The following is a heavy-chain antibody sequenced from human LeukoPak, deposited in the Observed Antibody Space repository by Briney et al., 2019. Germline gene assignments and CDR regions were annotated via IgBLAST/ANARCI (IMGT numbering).Heavy chain of an antibody. V-gene: IGHV4-31*03. CDR1: GGSISSGGYY. Sequence: SETLSLTCTVSGGSISSGGYYWSWIRQHPGKGLEWIGYIYYSGSTYYNPSLKSRVTISVDTSKNQFSLKLSSVTAADTAVYYCARDVTYSSGSHWFDPWGQGTLVTVSS. J-gene: IGHJ5*02. CDR3: ARDVTYSSGSHWFDP. D-gene: IGHD6-19*01. CDR2: IYYSGST.